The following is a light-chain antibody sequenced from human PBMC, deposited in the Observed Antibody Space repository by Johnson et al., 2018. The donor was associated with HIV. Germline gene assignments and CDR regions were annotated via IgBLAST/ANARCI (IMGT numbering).Light chain of an antibody. J-gene: IGLJ1*01. CDR1: SSNIANNF. CDR3: GTWDSSLSVAYV. V-gene: IGLV1-51*01. Sequence: QSVLTQPPSVSSAPGQKVTISCSGSSSNIANNFVSWYQQLPGTAPKLLIYDNNKRPSGIPDRFSGSKSGTSATLGITGLQTGDEADYYCGTWDSSLSVAYVFGTGTKVTVL. CDR2: DNN.